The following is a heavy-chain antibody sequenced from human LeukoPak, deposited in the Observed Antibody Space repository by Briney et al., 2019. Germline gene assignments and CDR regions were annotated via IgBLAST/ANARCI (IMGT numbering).Heavy chain of an antibody. J-gene: IGHJ4*02. CDR3: ARRRGYSYGAFPFDY. Sequence: SETLSLTRTVSGGSISSYYWSWIRQPAGKGLEWIGRNYTSGSTNYNPSLKSRVTISVDTSKNQFSLKLSSVTAADTAVYYCARRRGYSYGAFPFDYWGQGTLVTVSS. CDR1: GGSISSYY. D-gene: IGHD5-18*01. CDR2: NYTSGST. V-gene: IGHV4-4*07.